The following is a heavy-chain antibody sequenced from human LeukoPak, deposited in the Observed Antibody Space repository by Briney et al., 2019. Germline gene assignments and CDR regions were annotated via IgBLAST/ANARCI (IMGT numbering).Heavy chain of an antibody. CDR1: GFTFSSYG. CDR2: ISYDGSNK. CDR3: ARDHIAARSPDY. J-gene: IGHJ4*02. D-gene: IGHD6-6*01. V-gene: IGHV3-30*03. Sequence: GGSLRLSCAASGFTFSSYGMHWVRQAPGKGLEWVAVISYDGSNKYYADSVKGRFTISRDNSKNTLYLQMNSLRAEDTAVYYCARDHIAARSPDYWGQGTLVTVSS.